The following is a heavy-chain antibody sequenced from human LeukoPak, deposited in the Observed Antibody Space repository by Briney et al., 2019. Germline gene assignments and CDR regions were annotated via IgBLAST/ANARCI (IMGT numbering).Heavy chain of an antibody. V-gene: IGHV4-59*12. CDR3: ATLRDGYEFDY. D-gene: IGHD5-24*01. Sequence: SETLSLTCTVSIDSIKNYYWNWIRQPPGKGLEWIGYIYHTGNTNYNPSLKSRLSMSIDPSKNQFSLKLNSVTAADTAMYYCATLRDGYEFDYWGQGTLVTVSS. CDR1: IDSIKNYY. J-gene: IGHJ4*02. CDR2: IYHTGNT.